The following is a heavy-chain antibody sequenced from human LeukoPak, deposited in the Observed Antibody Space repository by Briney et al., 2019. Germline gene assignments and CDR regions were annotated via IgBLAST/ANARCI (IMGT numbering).Heavy chain of an antibody. J-gene: IGHJ5*02. D-gene: IGHD3-22*01. CDR2: INHSGST. Sequence: ASETLSLTCAVYGGSFSGYYWSWIRQPPGKGLEWIGEINHSGSTNYNPSLKSRVTISVDTSKNQFSLKLSSVTAADTAVYHCARGRINSGYYRLRHWFDPWGQGTLVTVSS. CDR1: GGSFSGYY. CDR3: ARGRINSGYYRLRHWFDP. V-gene: IGHV4-34*01.